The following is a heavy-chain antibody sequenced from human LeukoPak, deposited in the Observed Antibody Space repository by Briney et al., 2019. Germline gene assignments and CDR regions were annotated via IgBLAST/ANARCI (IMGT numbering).Heavy chain of an antibody. CDR2: ISSSGSTI. V-gene: IGHV3-11*01. J-gene: IGHJ4*02. CDR3: AMARGYSGYDIIDY. Sequence: GGSLRLSCAASGFTLSDYYMSWIRQAPGKGLEWVSYISSSGSTIYYADSVKGRFTISRDNAKNSLYLQMNSLRAEDTAVYYCAMARGYSGYDIIDYWGQGTLVTVSS. CDR1: GFTLSDYY. D-gene: IGHD5-12*01.